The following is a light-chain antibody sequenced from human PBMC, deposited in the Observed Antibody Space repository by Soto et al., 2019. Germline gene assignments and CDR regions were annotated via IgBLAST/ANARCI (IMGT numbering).Light chain of an antibody. J-gene: IGKJ2*01. V-gene: IGKV1-5*01. CDR1: QSISSW. CDR3: QQYNSYSGT. Sequence: DIQMTQSPSTLSASVGDRVTITCRASQSISSWLAWYQQKPGKAPKVLIYDASSLESGVPSRFSGSGSGTEFTLTISSLQPDDFATYYYQQYNSYSGTFGQGTKLEIK. CDR2: DAS.